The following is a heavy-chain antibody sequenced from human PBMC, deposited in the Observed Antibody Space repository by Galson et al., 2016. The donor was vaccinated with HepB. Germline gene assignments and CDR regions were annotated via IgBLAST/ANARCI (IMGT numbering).Heavy chain of an antibody. Sequence: SLRLSCAASGFTFSSYGIHWVRQAPGQGLEWVAVIWYDGNSKYFADSVKGRFTISRDNSKNTLYLQMNSLRAEDTAVYYCAREGWELRGAFDIWGQGTMVSVSS. CDR3: AREGWELRGAFDI. CDR2: IWYDGNSK. J-gene: IGHJ3*02. V-gene: IGHV3-33*01. CDR1: GFTFSSYG. D-gene: IGHD1-26*01.